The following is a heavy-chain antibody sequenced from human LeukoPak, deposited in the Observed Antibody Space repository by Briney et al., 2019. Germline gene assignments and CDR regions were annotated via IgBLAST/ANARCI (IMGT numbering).Heavy chain of an antibody. Sequence: GGSLRLSCGASGFPFTSYTMIWVRQAPGKGLEWVSSISSSGTSRYYADSVRGRVTISRDNAENSLSLQMNSLRLDDTAVYYCARVFDGFDYWGQGTLVTVSS. J-gene: IGHJ4*02. D-gene: IGHD3-3*01. CDR3: ARVFDGFDY. CDR1: GFPFTSYT. V-gene: IGHV3-21*01. CDR2: ISSSGTSR.